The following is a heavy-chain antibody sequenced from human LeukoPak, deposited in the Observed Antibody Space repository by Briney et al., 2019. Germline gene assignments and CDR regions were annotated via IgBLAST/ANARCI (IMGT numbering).Heavy chain of an antibody. V-gene: IGHV3-23*01. J-gene: IGHJ4*02. Sequence: PGGSLRLSCASSGFTFSSYAMSWVRQAPGKGLEWVSTIGGTGVRTYYADSVKGRFTISRDNSKNTLYLQINSLRAEDTAVYYCATPRGSGSYLAFDYWGQGTLVTVSS. CDR2: IGGTGVRT. CDR3: ATPRGSGSYLAFDY. CDR1: GFTFSSYA. D-gene: IGHD1-26*01.